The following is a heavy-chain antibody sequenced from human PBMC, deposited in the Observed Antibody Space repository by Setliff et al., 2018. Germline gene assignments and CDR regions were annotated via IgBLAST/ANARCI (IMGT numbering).Heavy chain of an antibody. V-gene: IGHV4-61*02. CDR1: GGSLNSGSYY. CDR2: LHTSGST. CDR3: ARDNTILGATDH. J-gene: IGHJ5*02. D-gene: IGHD1-26*01. Sequence: PSETLSLTCAVSGGSLNSGSYYWSWIRQSTERGLEWLGRLHTSGSTTYNPALNSRVTISVDTPTNQFSLRLTSLTAADTAVYFCARDNTILGATDHWGQGTLVTVSS.